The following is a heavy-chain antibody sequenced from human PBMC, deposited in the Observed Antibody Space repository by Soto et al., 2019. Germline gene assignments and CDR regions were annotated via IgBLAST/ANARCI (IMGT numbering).Heavy chain of an antibody. CDR1: GASFISSY. Sequence: SETLSLTCTVSGASFISSYWSWILQPPGKGLEWIGYIYYSGSTNYNPSLKSRVTISVDTSKNQFSLKLSSVTAADPAVYYSARGLRYFDYWGQGTLVTVSS. V-gene: IGHV4-59*01. D-gene: IGHD4-17*01. CDR3: ARGLRYFDY. CDR2: IYYSGST. J-gene: IGHJ4*02.